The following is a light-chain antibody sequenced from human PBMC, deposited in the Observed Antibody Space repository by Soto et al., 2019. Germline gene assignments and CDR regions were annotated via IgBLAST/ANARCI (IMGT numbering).Light chain of an antibody. CDR2: GAS. CDR3: QQYNNCPRT. Sequence: EVVMTQSPATLSVSPGEAAALSCRASQSVGTNLAWYHQKPGQTPRLLIYGASTRAAGVSARFSGSGSGTEFTLTISSLQSEDFVVYYCQQYNNCPRTFGQGTKVEVK. CDR1: QSVGTN. V-gene: IGKV3-15*01. J-gene: IGKJ2*01.